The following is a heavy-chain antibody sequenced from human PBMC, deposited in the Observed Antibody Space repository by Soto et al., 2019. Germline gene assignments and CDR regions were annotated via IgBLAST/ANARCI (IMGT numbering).Heavy chain of an antibody. CDR3: ARLHGYCISSSCHGHYAMDV. V-gene: IGHV4-39*01. D-gene: IGHD2-2*01. CDR2: VHYSGST. Sequence: SETLSLTCSVSGGSIRSNSYYWGWIRQPPGKGLEWIATVHYSGSTYYTPSLKNRVTISADTSNNQFSLRLNSVTAADTAVYYCARLHGYCISSSCHGHYAMDVWGQGTLVPVS. J-gene: IGHJ6*02. CDR1: GGSIRSNSYY.